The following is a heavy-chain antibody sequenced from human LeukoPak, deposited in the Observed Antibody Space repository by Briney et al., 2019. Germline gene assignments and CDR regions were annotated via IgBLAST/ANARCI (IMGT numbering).Heavy chain of an antibody. D-gene: IGHD5-12*01. J-gene: IGHJ6*02. CDR2: IYHSGST. CDR3: ARDSGYDPAYYYGMDV. CDR1: GGSISSGGYS. Sequence: SETLSLTCAVSGGSISSGGYSWSWIRQPPGKGLEWIGYIYHSGSTYYNPSLKSRVTISVDRSKNQFSLKLSSVTAADTAVYYCARDSGYDPAYYYGMDVWGQGTTVTVSS. V-gene: IGHV4-30-2*01.